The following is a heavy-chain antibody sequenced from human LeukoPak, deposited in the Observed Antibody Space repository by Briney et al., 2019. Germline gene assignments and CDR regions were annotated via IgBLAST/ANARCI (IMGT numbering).Heavy chain of an antibody. V-gene: IGHV1-69*06. J-gene: IGHJ5*02. Sequence: GSSVKVSCKASGGTFSSYAISWVRQAPGQGLEWMGGVIPIFGTANYAQKFQGRVTITADKSTSTAYMELSSLRSEDTAVYYCARDPYYDILTGYSPYNRFDPWGQGTLVTVSS. D-gene: IGHD3-9*01. CDR3: ARDPYYDILTGYSPYNRFDP. CDR1: GGTFSSYA. CDR2: VIPIFGTA.